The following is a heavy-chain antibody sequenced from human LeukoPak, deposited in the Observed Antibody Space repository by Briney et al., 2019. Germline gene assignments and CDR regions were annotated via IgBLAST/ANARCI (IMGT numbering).Heavy chain of an antibody. CDR1: GDSISTSNSY. Sequence: SETLSLTCTVSGDSISTSNSYWGWIRQPPGKGLEWIGTMYHSGSTNYNPSLKSRVTISVDTSKNQFSLNLSSVTVADTAVFFCARGFRGDNFDYWGQGTLVTVSS. J-gene: IGHJ4*02. D-gene: IGHD7-27*01. CDR3: ARGFRGDNFDY. V-gene: IGHV4-39*07. CDR2: MYHSGST.